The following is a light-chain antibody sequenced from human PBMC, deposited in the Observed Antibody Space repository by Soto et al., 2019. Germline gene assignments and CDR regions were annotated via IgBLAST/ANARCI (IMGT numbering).Light chain of an antibody. V-gene: IGKV3-11*01. CDR1: QSISSY. Sequence: EIVLTQSPATLSLSPGERATLSCRASQSISSYLAWYQQKPDQAPRLLIYDASNRATGIPARXXXXXXXXXXXXXISSLEPEDFAVYYCHQRSTWPFTFGPGTKVDIK. CDR3: HQRSTWPFT. J-gene: IGKJ3*01. CDR2: DAS.